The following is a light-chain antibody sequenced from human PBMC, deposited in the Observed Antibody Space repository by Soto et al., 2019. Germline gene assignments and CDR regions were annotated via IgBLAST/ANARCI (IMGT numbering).Light chain of an antibody. V-gene: IGKV1-5*01. CDR3: QQTNNFSWT. J-gene: IGKJ1*01. CDR1: QSVSGC. CDR2: GAS. Sequence: IPITQSLSTLSASVQDTVTVACRASQSVSGCLAWYQQKPGLAPKLLIYGASNLQRGVPSRFSGSKSGTDFTLTISSLQPEDFATYFCQQTNNFSWTFGQGTKVDI.